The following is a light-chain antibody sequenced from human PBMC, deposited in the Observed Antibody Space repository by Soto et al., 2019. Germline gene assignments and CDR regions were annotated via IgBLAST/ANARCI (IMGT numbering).Light chain of an antibody. CDR1: QDISNY. J-gene: IGKJ5*01. V-gene: IGKV1-33*01. CDR2: DAS. CDR3: QQRHSYPIT. Sequence: DIKMTQSPSSLSASVGDRVTITCQASQDISNYLNWYQQKPGKAPKLLIYDASNLETGVPSRFSGSGSGTDFTFTISSLQPEDIATYYCQQRHSYPITFGQGTRLEIK.